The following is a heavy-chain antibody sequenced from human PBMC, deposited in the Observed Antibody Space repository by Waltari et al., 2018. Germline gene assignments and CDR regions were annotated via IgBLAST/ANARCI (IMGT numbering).Heavy chain of an antibody. CDR2: IYSGGNT. V-gene: IGHV3-66*01. Sequence: EFQLLASGGGMVQPGGSMRLSCAASGFSVSTPFMTWVCRAPGKGLEWVSLIYSGGNTYYADSVKGRFIISRDNSKNTLYLQMDNVRVEDTGIYYCARGIVVAGLLWDYWGQGALVTVSS. J-gene: IGHJ4*02. CDR3: ARGIVVAGLLWDY. CDR1: GFSVSTPF. D-gene: IGHD6-19*01.